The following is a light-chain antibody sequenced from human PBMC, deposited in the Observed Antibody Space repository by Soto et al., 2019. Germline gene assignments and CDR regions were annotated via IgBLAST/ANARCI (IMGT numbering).Light chain of an antibody. V-gene: IGLV2-14*01. CDR1: GSDVGGYNY. Sequence: QSALTQAASVSGSPGQSITISCTGTGSDVGGYNYVSWYQQHPGKAPKVMIYDVSNRPSGVSNRFSGSKSGNTASLTISGLQAEDEADYYCSSYTSASTPLVFGGGTMVTVL. CDR3: SSYTSASTPLV. J-gene: IGLJ2*01. CDR2: DVS.